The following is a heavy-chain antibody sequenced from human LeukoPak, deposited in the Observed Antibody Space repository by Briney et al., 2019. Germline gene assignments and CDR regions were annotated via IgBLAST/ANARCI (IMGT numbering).Heavy chain of an antibody. CDR2: ISSSGSTI. V-gene: IGHV3-48*03. CDR3: ARVSQDGDQSFDY. CDR1: GFTFSSYA. Sequence: PGGSLRLSCAASGFTFSSYAMSWVRQAPGKGLEWVSYISSSGSTIYYADSVKGRFTISRDNAKNSLYLQMNSLRAEDTAVYYCARVSQDGDQSFDYWGQGTLVTVSS. D-gene: IGHD4-17*01. J-gene: IGHJ4*02.